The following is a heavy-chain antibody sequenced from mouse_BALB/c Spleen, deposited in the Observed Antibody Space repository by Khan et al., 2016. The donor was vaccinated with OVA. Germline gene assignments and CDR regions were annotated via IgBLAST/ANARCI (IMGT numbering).Heavy chain of an antibody. CDR2: ISPCSGDT. D-gene: IGHD1-3*01. Sequence: QIQLVQSGAELVKPGASVKMSCKASGYTFTNYTMHWVKQSPGQGLEWIGYISPCSGDTTYNQKFKDKATLTADKSSSTAYMQLSSLTSEDSAVYYWARMSTSAAYWGQGTSVTVSA. J-gene: IGHJ2*02. CDR1: GYTFTNYT. V-gene: IGHV1S26*01. CDR3: ARMSTSAAY.